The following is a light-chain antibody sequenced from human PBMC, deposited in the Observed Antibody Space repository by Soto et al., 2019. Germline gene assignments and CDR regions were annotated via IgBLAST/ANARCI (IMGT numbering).Light chain of an antibody. V-gene: IGLV1-44*01. Sequence: QSVRTQPPWASGTPGQRVTSSCSGSSCNIGANTVNWYQQLPRAAPKLLMYSHSQRPSGVPDRFPGSKSGTSPSLAISGLQSEDEADYYCAEWDDSLNGYVVGTGTKVTVL. J-gene: IGLJ1*01. CDR1: SCNIGANT. CDR3: AEWDDSLNGYV. CDR2: SHS.